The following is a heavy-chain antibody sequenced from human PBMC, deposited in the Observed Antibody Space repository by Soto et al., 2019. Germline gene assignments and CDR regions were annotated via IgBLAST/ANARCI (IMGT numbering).Heavy chain of an antibody. CDR2: TYYRSKWYN. CDR1: GDSVSSNSAA. CDR3: ARDEYCSRASCYSHYYYYGMDV. J-gene: IGHJ6*02. V-gene: IGHV6-1*01. Sequence: PSQTLLLTCAISGDSVSSNSAAWNWIRQSPSRGLEWLGRTYYRSKWYNDYAVSVKSRITINPDTSKNQFSLQLNSVTPEDTAVYYCARDEYCSRASCYSHYYYYGMDVWGQGTTVTVS. D-gene: IGHD2-15*01.